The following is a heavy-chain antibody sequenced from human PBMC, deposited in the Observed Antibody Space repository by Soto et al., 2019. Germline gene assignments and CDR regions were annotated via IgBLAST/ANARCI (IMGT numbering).Heavy chain of an antibody. J-gene: IGHJ6*02. CDR3: ARRLYYDSSGFEGGGMDV. V-gene: IGHV4-39*01. CDR2: IYYSGST. Sequence: QLQLQESGPGLVKPSETLSLTCTVSGGSISSSSYYWGWIRQPPGKGLEWIGTIYYSGSTYYNPSHKSRVTISVYTSNNQFSLKLNSVTAADTAVYYCARRLYYDSSGFEGGGMDVWGQGTTVTVSS. D-gene: IGHD3-22*01. CDR1: GGSISSSSYY.